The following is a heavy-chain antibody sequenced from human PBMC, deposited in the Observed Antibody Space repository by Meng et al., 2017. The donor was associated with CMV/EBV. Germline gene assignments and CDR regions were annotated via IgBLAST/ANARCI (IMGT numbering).Heavy chain of an antibody. D-gene: IGHD4-17*01. CDR1: VGSSSSSSYY. CDR2: IYYSGST. CDR3: ARDYGDLRQDY. Sequence: LQGSGPGLWRPSGTLSLTCTVPVGSSSSSSYYWGWIRQPPGKGLEWIGSIYYSGSTYYNPSLKSRVTISVDTSKNQFSLKLSSVTAADTAVYYCARDYGDLRQDYWGQGTLVTVSS. J-gene: IGHJ4*02. V-gene: IGHV4-39*07.